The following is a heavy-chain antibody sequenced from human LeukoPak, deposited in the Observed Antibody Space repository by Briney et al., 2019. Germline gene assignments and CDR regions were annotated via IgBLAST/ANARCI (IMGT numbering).Heavy chain of an antibody. CDR2: ISGSGDSK. CDR1: GFTFSDYY. V-gene: IGHV3-23*01. D-gene: IGHD6-13*01. Sequence: GGSLRLSCAASGFTFSDYYMSWIRQAPGKGLEWLSYISGSGDSKFYADSVKGRFTISRDNSKNTLYLQMNSLRAEDTAVYYCAKPPPDSSTWLFDYWGQGTLVTVSS. CDR3: AKPPPDSSTWLFDY. J-gene: IGHJ4*02.